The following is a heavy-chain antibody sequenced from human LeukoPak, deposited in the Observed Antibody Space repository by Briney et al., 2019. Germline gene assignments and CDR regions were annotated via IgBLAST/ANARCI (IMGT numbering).Heavy chain of an antibody. CDR1: GFTFSSYA. CDR2: ISGSGGST. Sequence: GGSLILCCAASGFTFSSYAMSWVRQAPGKGLEWVSAISGSGGSTYYADSVKGRFTISRDNSKNTLYLQMNSLRAEDTAVYYCANPGGDLPFDYWGQGTVAWVSS. D-gene: IGHD4-17*01. J-gene: IGHJ4*02. CDR3: ANPGGDLPFDY. V-gene: IGHV3-23*01.